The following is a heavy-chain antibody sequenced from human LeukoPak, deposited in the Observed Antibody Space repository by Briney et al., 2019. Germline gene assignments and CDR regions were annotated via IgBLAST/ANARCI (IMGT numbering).Heavy chain of an antibody. CDR3: ARVGGSNYYYYGMDV. J-gene: IGHJ6*02. Sequence: SETLSLTCSVSGGSISSYYWSWIRRPPGKGLEWIGHIYYSGSTNYNPSLKSRVTISVDTSKNQFSLKLSSVTAADTAVYYCARVGGSNYYYYGMDVWGQGTTVTVSS. V-gene: IGHV4-59*08. CDR2: IYYSGST. D-gene: IGHD2-15*01. CDR1: GGSISSYY.